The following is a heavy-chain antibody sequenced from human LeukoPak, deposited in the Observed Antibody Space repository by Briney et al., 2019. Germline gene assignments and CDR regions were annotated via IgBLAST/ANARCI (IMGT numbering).Heavy chain of an antibody. J-gene: IGHJ3*02. Sequence: YPGGSLRLSCAGSGFAFSSYAMNWVRQAPGRGLEWVSIISGSGSDTLYADSVKGRFTISRDNSKNTLYLQMNSLRVEDAALYHCAKGLGGIYPQSRACDIWGQGTEVTVSS. CDR3: AKGLGGIYPQSRACDI. CDR1: GFAFSSYA. V-gene: IGHV3-23*01. CDR2: ISGSGSDT. D-gene: IGHD3-16*01.